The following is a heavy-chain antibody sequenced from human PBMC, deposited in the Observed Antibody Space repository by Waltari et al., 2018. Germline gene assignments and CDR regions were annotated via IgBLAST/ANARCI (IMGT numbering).Heavy chain of an antibody. J-gene: IGHJ5*02. V-gene: IGHV4-39*01. CDR3: ARASRIMITFGGVIAFDP. CDR2: IYHTGST. D-gene: IGHD3-16*02. CDR1: GASISNDSYY. Sequence: QLQLQESGPGLVKPSETLSLTCTVSGASISNDSYYWGWVRHPPGKGLEWIGSIYHTGSTYYNPSLKGRVTVPQDTPRNQFSLKLSSVTAADTALYYCARASRIMITFGGVIAFDPWGQGTLVTVSS.